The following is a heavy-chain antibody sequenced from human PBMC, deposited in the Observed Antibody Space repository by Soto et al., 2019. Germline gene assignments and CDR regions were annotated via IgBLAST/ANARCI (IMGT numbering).Heavy chain of an antibody. D-gene: IGHD3-16*01. V-gene: IGHV4-34*01. Sequence: SETLSLTCAVSSGSFSGYYWSWIRQPPGKGLEWIGEIYHGLSIVYNPSLKSRVTISGDSSKNQFSLKLSSVTAADTAVYYCARHGGYYFDYWGQGTLVTVSS. CDR1: SGSFSGYY. CDR3: ARHGGYYFDY. J-gene: IGHJ4*02. CDR2: IYHGLSI.